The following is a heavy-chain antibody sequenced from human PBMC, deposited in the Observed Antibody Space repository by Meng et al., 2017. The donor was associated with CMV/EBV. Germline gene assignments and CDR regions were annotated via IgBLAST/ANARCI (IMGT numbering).Heavy chain of an antibody. CDR2: IYHSGST. CDR3: ARADSSGYDFDY. CDR1: GGSISSSNW. Sequence: LETLSLTCAVSGGSISSSNWWSWVRQPPGKGLEWIGEIYHSGSTNYNPSLKSPVTISVDKSKNQFSLKLSSVTAADTAVYYCARADSSGYDFDYWGQGTLVTVSS. V-gene: IGHV4-4*02. J-gene: IGHJ4*02. D-gene: IGHD3-22*01.